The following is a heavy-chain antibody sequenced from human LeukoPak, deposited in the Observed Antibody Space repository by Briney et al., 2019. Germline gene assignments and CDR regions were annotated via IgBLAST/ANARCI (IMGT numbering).Heavy chain of an antibody. D-gene: IGHD1-1*01. CDR2: IKSKTDGGTT. J-gene: IGHJ6*04. CDR3: ATGTRMDV. Sequence: GGSLRLSCAASGFTFSNAWMTWVRQAPGKGPEWVGRIKSKTDGGTTEDAAPVKGRFTISRDDSNNTLYLQMNSLQTEDTAVYYCATGTRMDVWGKGTTVTVSS. CDR1: GFTFSNAW. V-gene: IGHV3-15*01.